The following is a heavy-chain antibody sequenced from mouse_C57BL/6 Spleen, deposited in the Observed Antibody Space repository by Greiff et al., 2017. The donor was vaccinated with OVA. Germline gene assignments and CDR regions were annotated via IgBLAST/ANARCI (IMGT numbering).Heavy chain of an antibody. V-gene: IGHV14-3*01. Sequence: VQLKESVAELVRPGASVKLSCTASGFNIKNTYMHWVKQRPEQGLEWIGRIDPANGNTKYAPKFQGKATITADTSSNTAYLQLSSLTSEDTAIYYCARHYGSRGNYFDYWGQGTTLTVSS. D-gene: IGHD1-1*01. CDR1: GFNIKNTY. CDR3: ARHYGSRGNYFDY. J-gene: IGHJ2*01. CDR2: IDPANGNT.